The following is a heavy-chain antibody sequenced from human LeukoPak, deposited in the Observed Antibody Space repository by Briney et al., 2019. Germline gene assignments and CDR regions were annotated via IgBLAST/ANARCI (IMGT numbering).Heavy chain of an antibody. CDR1: GFTFSSYG. J-gene: IGHJ4*02. CDR2: ISGSGSTI. V-gene: IGHV3-48*04. Sequence: PGGSLRLSCAASGFTFSSYGMHWVRRAPGKGLEWVSYISGSGSTIYYADSVKGRFTISRDNAKNSLNLQMNSLSADDTAVYYCARNFASESYKGGYFDYWGQGTLVTVTS. D-gene: IGHD3-10*01. CDR3: ARNFASESYKGGYFDY.